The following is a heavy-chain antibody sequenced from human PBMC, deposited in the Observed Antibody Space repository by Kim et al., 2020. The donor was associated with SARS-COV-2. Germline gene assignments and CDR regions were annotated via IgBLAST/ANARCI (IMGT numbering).Heavy chain of an antibody. J-gene: IGHJ4*02. CDR2: SGK. V-gene: IGHV3-7*04. D-gene: IGHD3-10*01. CDR3: ARRGGQFDY. Sequence: SGKNYVDCVKGRFTISRDNAKNSLYLQMNSLRAEDTAVYYCARRGGQFDYWGQGTPVTVSS.